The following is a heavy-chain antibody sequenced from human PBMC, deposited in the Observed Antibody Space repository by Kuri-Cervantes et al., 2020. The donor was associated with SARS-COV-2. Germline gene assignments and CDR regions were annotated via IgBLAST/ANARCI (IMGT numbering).Heavy chain of an antibody. D-gene: IGHD2-2*01. CDR3: ARAPQGRYCSSTSCPIVWYFDL. CDR1: GFTFSSYS. Sequence: LLLTCAASGFTFSSYSMNWVRQAPGKGLEWVSSISSSSSYIYYADSVKGRFTISRDNAKNSLYLQMNSLRAEDTAVYYCARAPQGRYCSSTSCPIVWYFDLWGRGTLVTVSS. CDR2: ISSSSSYI. J-gene: IGHJ2*01. V-gene: IGHV3-21*01.